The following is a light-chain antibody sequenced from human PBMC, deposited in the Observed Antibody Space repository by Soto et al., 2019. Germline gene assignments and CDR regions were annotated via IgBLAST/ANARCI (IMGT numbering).Light chain of an antibody. V-gene: IGLV2-23*02. Sequence: QSALTQPASVSGSPGQSITISCTGTSSDVGSYNLVSWYQQHPGKAPKLMIYEVSKRPSGVSNRFSGSKSGNTASLTISGLQADDEADYYCSSYAGSSTVFGGGTKLTVL. CDR3: SSYAGSSTV. CDR2: EVS. J-gene: IGLJ2*01. CDR1: SSDVGSYNL.